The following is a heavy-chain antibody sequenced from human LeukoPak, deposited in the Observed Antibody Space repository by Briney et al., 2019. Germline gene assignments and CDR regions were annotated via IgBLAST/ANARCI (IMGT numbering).Heavy chain of an antibody. CDR2: IYHSGST. CDR3: ANINGGSYRGTDY. V-gene: IGHV4-4*02. CDR1: GGSISSSNW. D-gene: IGHD1-26*01. Sequence: SETLSLTCAVSGGSISSSNWWSWVRQPPGKGLEWIGEIYHSGSTNYNPSLKSRVTISVDKSKNQFSLKLSSVTAADTAVYYCANINGGSYRGTDYWGQGTLVTVSS. J-gene: IGHJ4*02.